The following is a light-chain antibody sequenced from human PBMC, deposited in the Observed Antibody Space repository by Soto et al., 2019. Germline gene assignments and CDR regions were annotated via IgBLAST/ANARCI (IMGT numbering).Light chain of an antibody. CDR1: SSDVGGYNY. Sequence: QSALTQPASVSGSPGQSITISCTGTSSDVGGYNYVSWYQQYPGKAPKLMIYDVSNRPPGVSDRFSGSKSGNTASLTISGLQAEDEADYYCSSYTNSNTLVFGTGTKVTV. CDR2: DVS. V-gene: IGLV2-14*01. CDR3: SSYTNSNTLV. J-gene: IGLJ1*01.